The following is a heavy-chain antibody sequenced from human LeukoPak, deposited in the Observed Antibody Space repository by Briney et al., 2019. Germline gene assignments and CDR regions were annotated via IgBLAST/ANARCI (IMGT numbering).Heavy chain of an antibody. D-gene: IGHD6-19*01. CDR3: ARGGWSGAPLYYYYYMDV. J-gene: IGHJ6*03. CDR2: ISGSGTI. V-gene: IGHV4-4*07. Sequence: SETLSLTCTVSGGSINSYWSWIRQPAGKGLEWIGRISGSGTITYNPALQSRLSISIDTSKNQFSLKLSSVTAADTAVYYCARGGWSGAPLYYYYYMDVWGKGTTVTISS. CDR1: GGSINSY.